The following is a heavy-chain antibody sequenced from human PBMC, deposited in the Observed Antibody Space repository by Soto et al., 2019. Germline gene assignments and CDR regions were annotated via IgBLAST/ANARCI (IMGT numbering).Heavy chain of an antibody. CDR3: ARGLKAAAGKVYDY. J-gene: IGHJ4*02. CDR2: IYYSGST. V-gene: IGHV4-30-4*01. Sequence: SETLSLTCTVSGGSISSGDYYWSWIRQPPGKGLEWIGYIYYSGSTYYNPSLKSRVTISVDTSKNQFSLKLSSVTAADTAVYYCARGLKAAAGKVYDYWGQGTLVTVSS. CDR1: GGSISSGDYY. D-gene: IGHD6-13*01.